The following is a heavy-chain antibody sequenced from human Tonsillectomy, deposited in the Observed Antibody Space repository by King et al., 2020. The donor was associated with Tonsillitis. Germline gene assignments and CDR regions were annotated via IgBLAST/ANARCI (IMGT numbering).Heavy chain of an antibody. CDR1: GFTFSSYS. CDR3: ARDSLYDILTGYYPTRYFDL. D-gene: IGHD3-9*01. Sequence: VQLVESGGGLVKPGGSLRLSCAASGFTFSSYSMNWVRQAPGKGLEWVSSISSSSSYIYYADSVKGRFTISRDNAKNSLYLQMNSLRAEDTAVYYCARDSLYDILTGYYPTRYFDLWGRGTLVTVSS. J-gene: IGHJ2*01. CDR2: ISSSSSYI. V-gene: IGHV3-21*01.